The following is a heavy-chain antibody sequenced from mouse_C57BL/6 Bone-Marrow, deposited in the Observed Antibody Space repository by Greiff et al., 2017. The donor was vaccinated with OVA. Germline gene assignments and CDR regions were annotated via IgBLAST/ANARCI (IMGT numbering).Heavy chain of an antibody. Sequence: DVLLVESGGGLVKPGGSLKLSCAASGFTFSDYGMHWVRQAPEQGLEWVAYISSASSTIYYADTVKGRFTISRDNAKNTLFLQMTSLRSEGTAMYYCARVNVWYFDVWGRGTTVTVSS. J-gene: IGHJ1*03. CDR3: ARVNVWYFDV. V-gene: IGHV5-17*01. CDR2: ISSASSTI. CDR1: GFTFSDYG.